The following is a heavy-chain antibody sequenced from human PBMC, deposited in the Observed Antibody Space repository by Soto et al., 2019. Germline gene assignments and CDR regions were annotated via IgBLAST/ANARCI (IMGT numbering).Heavy chain of an antibody. CDR3: AKEERQYYDFWSGYYPFDY. V-gene: IGHV3-23*01. CDR2: ISGSGGST. Sequence: SGGSLRLSCAASGFTFSSYAMSWVRQAPGKGLEWVSAISGSGGSTYYADSVKGRFTISRDNSKNTLYLQMNSLRAEDTAVYYCAKEERQYYDFWSGYYPFDYWGQGTLVTVSS. CDR1: GFTFSSYA. D-gene: IGHD3-3*01. J-gene: IGHJ4*02.